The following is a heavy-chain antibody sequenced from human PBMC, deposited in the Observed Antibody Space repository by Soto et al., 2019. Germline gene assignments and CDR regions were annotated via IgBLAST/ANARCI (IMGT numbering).Heavy chain of an antibody. CDR3: TRRIAVAGTYYFDY. CDR1: GFTLGNAW. D-gene: IGHD6-19*01. V-gene: IGHV3-15*07. J-gene: IGHJ4*02. CDR2: IKSISDGETT. Sequence: LLVESGGGFVQPGGSLEPSVVAPGFTLGNAWLDWARQAPGKGLEGVGRIKSISDGETTNYAASVAGRFTISRDDSKNTLFLHVNSLKTEDTGVYYCTRRIAVAGTYYFDYWGQGTLVTVSS.